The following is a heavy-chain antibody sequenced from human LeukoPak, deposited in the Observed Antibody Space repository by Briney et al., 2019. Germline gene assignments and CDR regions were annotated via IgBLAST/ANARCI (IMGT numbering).Heavy chain of an antibody. J-gene: IGHJ6*03. V-gene: IGHV1-69*06. Sequence: SVKVSCKASGGTFSSYAISWVRQAPGQGLEWRGGIIPIFGTANYAQKFQGRVTITADKSTSTAYMELSSLRSEDTAVYYCASAIITMVREVILSDYYYMDVWGKGTTVTVSS. CDR3: ASAIITMVREVILSDYYYMDV. D-gene: IGHD3-10*01. CDR1: GGTFSSYA. CDR2: IIPIFGTA.